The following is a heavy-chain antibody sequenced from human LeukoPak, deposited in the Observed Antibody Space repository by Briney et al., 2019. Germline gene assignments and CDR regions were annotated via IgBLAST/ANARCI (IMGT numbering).Heavy chain of an antibody. J-gene: IGHJ6*03. CDR1: GYTFTGYY. CDR2: INPNSGGT. CDR3: ARDLDCSSTSCSMLYPMFGHYYYYMDV. V-gene: IGHV1-2*02. Sequence: ASVKVSCKASGYTFTGYYMHWVRQAPGQGLEWMGWINPNSGGTNYAQKFQGRVTMTRDTSISTAYMELSRLRSDDTAVYYCARDLDCSSTSCSMLYPMFGHYYYYMDVWGKGTTVTVSS. D-gene: IGHD2-2*01.